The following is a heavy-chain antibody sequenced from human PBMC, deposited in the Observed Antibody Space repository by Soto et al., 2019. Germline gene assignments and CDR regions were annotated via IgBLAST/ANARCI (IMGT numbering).Heavy chain of an antibody. V-gene: IGHV3-73*01. CDR1: GFVFKDSS. CDR3: TRLISAAQDY. J-gene: IGHJ4*02. D-gene: IGHD3-10*01. Sequence: GGSLRLSCEASGFVFKDSSIHWVRQASGKGLEWVGRIRDRAYNYATAYAASVKGRFTISRDDSNNEAYLQMDSLKTEDTAIYYCTRLISAAQDYWGQGTLVTVSS. CDR2: IRDRAYNYAT.